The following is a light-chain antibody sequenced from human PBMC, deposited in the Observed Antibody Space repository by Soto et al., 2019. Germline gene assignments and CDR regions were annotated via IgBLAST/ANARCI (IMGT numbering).Light chain of an antibody. CDR1: QSMSSY. CDR3: QQSYSNPFT. J-gene: IGKJ3*01. Sequence: DIQMTQSPSSLSASVGDRVTITCRASQSMSSYLNWYQQESGKAPKLLIYAASTLQRGVPSRFSGKGSGTDFTLTISCLQPEDFATYYCQQSYSNPFTFGPGTIVHAK. V-gene: IGKV1-39*01. CDR2: AAS.